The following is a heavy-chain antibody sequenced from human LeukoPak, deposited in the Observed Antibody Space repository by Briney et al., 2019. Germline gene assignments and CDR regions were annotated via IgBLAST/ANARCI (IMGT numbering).Heavy chain of an antibody. CDR1: GFTFSSYW. D-gene: IGHD4-17*01. J-gene: IGHJ6*03. CDR2: INSDGSST. Sequence: PGGSLRLSCAASGFTFSSYWMHWVRQAPGKGLVWVSRINSDGSSTSYADSVKGRFTISRDNAKNTLYLQMNSLRAEDTAVYYCARGGIIYGDYVPYYYYYYMDVWGKGTTVTVSS. CDR3: ARGGIIYGDYVPYYYYYYMDV. V-gene: IGHV3-74*01.